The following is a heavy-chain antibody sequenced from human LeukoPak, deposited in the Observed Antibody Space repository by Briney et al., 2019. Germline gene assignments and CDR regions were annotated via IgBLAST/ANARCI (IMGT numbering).Heavy chain of an antibody. Sequence: PGGSLRLSCAASGFTFDDYAMHWVRQAPGKGLEWVSLISGDGGSTYYADSVKGRFTISRDNSKNSLYLQMNSLRTEDTALYYCAKDVGRDGYNPNFDYWGQETLVTVSS. CDR1: GFTFDDYA. J-gene: IGHJ4*02. V-gene: IGHV3-43*02. CDR3: AKDVGRDGYNPNFDY. CDR2: ISGDGGST. D-gene: IGHD5-24*01.